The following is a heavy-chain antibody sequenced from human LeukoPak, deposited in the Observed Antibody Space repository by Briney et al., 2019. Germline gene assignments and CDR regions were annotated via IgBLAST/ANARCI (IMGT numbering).Heavy chain of an antibody. CDR1: GFTFDDYA. CDR3: AKATDPEAYYYYYYGMDV. Sequence: GRSLRLSCAASGFTFDDYAMHWVRQAPGKGLEWVSGISWNSGSIGYADSVKGRFTISRDNAKNSLYLQMNSLRAEDTALYYCAKATDPEAYYYYYYGMDVWGQGTTATVSS. V-gene: IGHV3-9*01. CDR2: ISWNSGSI. J-gene: IGHJ6*02.